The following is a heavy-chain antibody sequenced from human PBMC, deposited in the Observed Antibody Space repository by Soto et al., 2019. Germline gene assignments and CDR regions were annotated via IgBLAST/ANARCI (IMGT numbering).Heavy chain of an antibody. Sequence: ASVKVSCKASGYTFTSYGISWVRQAPGQGLEWMGWISAYNGNTNYAQKLQGRVTMTTDTSTSTAYMELRSLRSDDTAVYYCASVDYGGNVYWYFDLWSRGTLVTVSS. CDR2: ISAYNGNT. CDR1: GYTFTSYG. J-gene: IGHJ2*01. V-gene: IGHV1-18*01. D-gene: IGHD4-17*01. CDR3: ASVDYGGNVYWYFDL.